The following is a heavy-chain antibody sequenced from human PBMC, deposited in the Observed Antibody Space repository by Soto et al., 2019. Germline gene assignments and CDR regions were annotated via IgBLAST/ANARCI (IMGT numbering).Heavy chain of an antibody. CDR3: AKWSYLDY. D-gene: IGHD3-3*01. J-gene: IGHJ4*02. CDR2: ISGSDGKT. CDR1: GFSFASFA. Sequence: DVRLAESGGGLVQPGGSLRLSCTTSGFSFASFAMTWVRQAPGKGLEWVATISGSDGKTYYADSVKGRFSISRDTSRNTLYRQMNSLRADDTASYYCAKWSYLDYWGQGTRVTVSS. V-gene: IGHV3-23*04.